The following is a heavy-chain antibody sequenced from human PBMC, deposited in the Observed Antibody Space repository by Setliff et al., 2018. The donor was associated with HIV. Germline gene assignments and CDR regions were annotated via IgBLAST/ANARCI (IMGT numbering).Heavy chain of an antibody. CDR2: INTATGDT. V-gene: IGHV1-3*04. CDR1: GYTFTSYS. J-gene: IGHJ6*03. D-gene: IGHD6-13*01. CDR3: ARQRGIDTYFYSYYYMDV. Sequence: ASVKVSCKTSGYTFTSYSMHWVRQAPGQSLEWMGWINTATGDTKYSQRFQDRITIFRNTSASTAYMDLGSLTSEDTAVYYCARQRGIDTYFYSYYYMDVWGKGTTVT.